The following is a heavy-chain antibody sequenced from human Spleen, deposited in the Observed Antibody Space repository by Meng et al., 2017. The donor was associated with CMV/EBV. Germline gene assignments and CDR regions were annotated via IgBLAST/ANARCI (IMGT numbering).Heavy chain of an antibody. V-gene: IGHV4-4*02. D-gene: IGHD2-2*01. CDR3: ARGAPDAERYCSTSNCYYNWFDP. Sequence: GSLRLSCAVSGGSISNYNWWSWVRQAPGKGLEWIGEIYHSGSANYNPSLKSRVTISVDTSKNQFSLKLSSVTAADTAVYYCARGAPDAERYCSTSNCYYNWFDPWGQGTLVTVSS. J-gene: IGHJ5*02. CDR2: IYHSGSA. CDR1: GGSISNYNW.